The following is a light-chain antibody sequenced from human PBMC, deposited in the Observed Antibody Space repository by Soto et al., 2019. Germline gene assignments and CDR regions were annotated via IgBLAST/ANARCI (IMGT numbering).Light chain of an antibody. CDR3: ASYADSKYV. CDR2: EVT. V-gene: IGLV2-8*01. CDR1: SSDVGGYNY. Sequence: QSVLTQPPSASGSPGQSVTISCTGTSSDVGGYNYVSWYQQHPGKAPKLTIYEVTKRPSGVPDRFSGSKSGNTASLTVSGLQAEDEADYYCASYADSKYVLGTGTKLTVL. J-gene: IGLJ1*01.